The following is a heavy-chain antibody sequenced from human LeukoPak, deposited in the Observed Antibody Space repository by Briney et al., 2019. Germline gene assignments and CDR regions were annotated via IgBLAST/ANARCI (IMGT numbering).Heavy chain of an antibody. V-gene: IGHV1-69*05. D-gene: IGHD3-22*01. CDR3: ASLDCYDSSN. CDR1: GGTFSSYA. Sequence: SVKVSCKASGGTFSSYAISWVRQAPGQGLEWMGRIIPIFGTANYAQKFQGRVTITTDESTSTAYMELSSLRSEDMAVYYCASLDCYDSSNWGQGTLVTVSS. CDR2: IIPIFGTA. J-gene: IGHJ4*02.